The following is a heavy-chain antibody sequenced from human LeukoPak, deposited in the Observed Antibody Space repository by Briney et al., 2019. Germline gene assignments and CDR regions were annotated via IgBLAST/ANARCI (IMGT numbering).Heavy chain of an antibody. CDR3: AREYPGIAAASPEYFRY. CDR2: ISYDGSNK. J-gene: IGHJ1*01. D-gene: IGHD6-13*01. CDR1: GFTFSSYA. Sequence: GGSLRLSCAASGFTFSSYAMHWVRQAPGKGLEWVAVISYDGSNKYYADSVKGRFTISRDNSKNTLYLQMNSLRAEDTAVYYCAREYPGIAAASPEYFRYWGQGTLVTVSS. V-gene: IGHV3-30*04.